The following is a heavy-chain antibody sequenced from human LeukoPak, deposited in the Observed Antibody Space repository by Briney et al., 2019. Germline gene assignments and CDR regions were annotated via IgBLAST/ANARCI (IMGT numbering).Heavy chain of an antibody. V-gene: IGHV3-7*01. D-gene: IGHD3-10*01. CDR1: GFTFSSYW. CDR2: IKQDGSEK. J-gene: IGHJ4*02. Sequence: PGGSLRLSCAASGFTFSSYWMSWVRQAPGKGLEWVANIKQDGSEKYYVDSVKGRFTISRDNAKNSLYLQMNSLRAEDTAVYYCARDASSSAYYYGSGSFKFDYWGQGTLVTVSS. CDR3: ARDASSSAYYYGSGSFKFDY.